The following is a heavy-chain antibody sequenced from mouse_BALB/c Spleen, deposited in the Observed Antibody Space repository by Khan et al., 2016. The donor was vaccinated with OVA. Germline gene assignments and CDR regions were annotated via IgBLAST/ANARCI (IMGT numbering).Heavy chain of an antibody. CDR3: ARDGSRYNYAMDY. CDR2: ISYSGST. Sequence: EVQLQESRPGLVTPSQSLSLTCTVTGYSITSDYAWNWIRQFPGNTLEWMGYISYSGSTNYNPSLTNRISIPRDPSKNQFILQLNSVTTEDTATYYCARDGSRYNYAMDYGGQGTSVTVSS. V-gene: IGHV3-2*02. D-gene: IGHD2-3*01. J-gene: IGHJ4*01. CDR1: GYSITSDYA.